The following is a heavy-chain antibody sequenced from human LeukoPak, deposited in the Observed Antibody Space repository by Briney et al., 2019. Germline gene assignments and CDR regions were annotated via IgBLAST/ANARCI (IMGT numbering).Heavy chain of an antibody. Sequence: PGGSLRLSCAASGFTFSSYAMSWVRQAPGKGLEWVSGISWNSGSIGYADSVKGRFTISRDNAKNSLYLQMNSLRAEDTALYYCAKDSSGWPLDYWGQGILVTVSS. J-gene: IGHJ4*02. D-gene: IGHD6-19*01. CDR3: AKDSSGWPLDY. CDR1: GFTFSSYA. V-gene: IGHV3-9*01. CDR2: ISWNSGSI.